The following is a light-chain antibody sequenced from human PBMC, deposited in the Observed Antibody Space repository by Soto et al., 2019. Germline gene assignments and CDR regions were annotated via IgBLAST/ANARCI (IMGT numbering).Light chain of an antibody. V-gene: IGLV1-47*01. CDR2: RNN. CDR3: AAWDHSLSGWM. J-gene: IGLJ3*02. Sequence: QSALTQPASVSGSPGQSITISCTGANSDIGDWNYVSWYQQSPGKAPKLLIYRNNQRPSGVPDRFSGSKSGTSASLAISGLRSEDEADYYCAAWDHSLSGWMIGGGTKLTVL. CDR1: NSDIGDWNY.